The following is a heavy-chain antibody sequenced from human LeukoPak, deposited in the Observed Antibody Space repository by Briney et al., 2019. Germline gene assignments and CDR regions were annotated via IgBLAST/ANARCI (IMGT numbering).Heavy chain of an antibody. V-gene: IGHV4-4*09. CDR2: IYTSGST. J-gene: IGHJ5*02. D-gene: IGHD2-15*01. CDR3: ARRQAHRYCSGGSCYGWFDP. Sequence: PSETLSLTCTVSGGSISSYYWSWIRQPPGKGLEWIGYIYTSGSTNYNPSLKSRVPISVDTSKNQFSLKLSSVTAADTAVYYCARRQAHRYCSGGSCYGWFDPWGQGTLVTVSS. CDR1: GGSISSYY.